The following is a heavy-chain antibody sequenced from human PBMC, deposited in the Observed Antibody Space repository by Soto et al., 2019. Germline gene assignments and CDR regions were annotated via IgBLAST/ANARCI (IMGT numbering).Heavy chain of an antibody. CDR2: IKTDGSST. D-gene: IGHD3-3*01. CDR1: GFTFRNSW. CDR3: ARGQVDKSGYYFLDY. J-gene: IGHJ4*01. V-gene: IGHV3-74*01. Sequence: PGGSLRLSCAASGFTFRNSWMHWVRQAPGKGLLWVSRIKTDGSSTTYADSVKGRFTISRDNAKNTLYLQMNSLRAEDTAVYYCARGQVDKSGYYFLDYWGHGTLVTVSS.